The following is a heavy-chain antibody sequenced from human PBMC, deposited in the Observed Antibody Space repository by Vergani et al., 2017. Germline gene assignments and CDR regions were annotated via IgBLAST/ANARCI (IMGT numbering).Heavy chain of an antibody. CDR1: GYTFTGYY. CDR2: INPNSGGT. Sequence: QVQLVQSGAEVKKPGASVKVSCKASGYTFTGYYIHWVRQAPEQGLEWMGRINPNSGGTNYAQKFQGRVTMTRDTSISTAYMEMSRLRSDDTAVYYCARPLGAPAVAGTDWFDPWGQGTQVTVSS. CDR3: ARPLGAPAVAGTDWFDP. J-gene: IGHJ5*02. D-gene: IGHD6-19*01. V-gene: IGHV1-2*06.